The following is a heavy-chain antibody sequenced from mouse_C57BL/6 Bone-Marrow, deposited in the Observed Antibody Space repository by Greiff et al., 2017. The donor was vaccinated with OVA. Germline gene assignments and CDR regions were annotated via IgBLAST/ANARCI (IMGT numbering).Heavy chain of an antibody. Sequence: EVQVVESGGGLVKPGGSLKLSCAASGFTFSSYAMSWVRQTPEKRLEWVATISDGGSYTYYPDNVKGRFTISRDNAKNNLYLQMSHLKSEDTAMYYCARDTTVVAHWYFEVWGTGATVTVAS. CDR2: ISDGGSYT. J-gene: IGHJ1*03. CDR3: ARDTTVVAHWYFEV. D-gene: IGHD1-1*01. V-gene: IGHV5-4*01. CDR1: GFTFSSYA.